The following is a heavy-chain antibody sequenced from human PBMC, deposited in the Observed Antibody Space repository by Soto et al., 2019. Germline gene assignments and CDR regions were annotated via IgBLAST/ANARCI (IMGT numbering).Heavy chain of an antibody. CDR2: FYWDDDR. J-gene: IGHJ4*02. V-gene: IGHV2-5*02. CDR3: ADRRAVSGDFDS. D-gene: IGHD6-19*01. CDR1: GFSLSTSGVG. Sequence: QITLKESGPTLVKPTQTLTLTCTFSGFSLSTSGVGVGWIRQPPGKALEWLALFYWDDDRPYSPSLRSRLTLTKDTSKNQVVPTMTNMDPVDTAAYYCADRRAVSGDFDSWGQGTLVTVSS.